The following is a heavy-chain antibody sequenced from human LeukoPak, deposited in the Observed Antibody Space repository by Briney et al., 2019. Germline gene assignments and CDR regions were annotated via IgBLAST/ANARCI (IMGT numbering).Heavy chain of an antibody. Sequence: NPGGSLRLSCAASGFTFSKYNMNWVRQAPGKGLEWVSSISTSSSYIYQADSVKGRFTVSRDNAKNSLYLQMNSLRAEDTAVYYCARDPGSGYEEHFDYWGQGTLVTVSS. CDR2: ISTSSSYI. J-gene: IGHJ4*02. CDR3: ARDPGSGYEEHFDY. V-gene: IGHV3-21*04. D-gene: IGHD5-12*01. CDR1: GFTFSKYN.